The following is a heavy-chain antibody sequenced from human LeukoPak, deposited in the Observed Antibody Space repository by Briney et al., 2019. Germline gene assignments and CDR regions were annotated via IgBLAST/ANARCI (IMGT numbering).Heavy chain of an antibody. CDR2: IKEDGIEK. V-gene: IGHV3-7*01. CDR3: ARDMGGQYSGGYYDALDI. Sequence: HPGGSLRLSCAASRFSFSNSWMTWVRQAPGKGLEWVANIKEDGIEKNYMDSVKGRFTVSRDNAKKSLYLQMNSLRVEDTAVYYCARDMGGQYSGGYYDALDIWGQGTMVTVSS. CDR1: RFSFSNSW. D-gene: IGHD2-21*02. J-gene: IGHJ3*02.